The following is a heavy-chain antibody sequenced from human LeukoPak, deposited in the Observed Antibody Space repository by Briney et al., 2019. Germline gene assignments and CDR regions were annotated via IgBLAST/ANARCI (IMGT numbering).Heavy chain of an antibody. J-gene: IGHJ3*02. Sequence: SETLSLTCTVSGGSISSSSYYWGWIRQPPGKGLEWIGSIYYSGSTYYNPSLKSRVTISVDESKNQFSLKLSSVTAADTAVYYCARCSTGDAFDIWGQGTMVTVSS. CDR1: GGSISSSSYY. D-gene: IGHD2-2*01. V-gene: IGHV4-39*07. CDR3: ARCSTGDAFDI. CDR2: IYYSGST.